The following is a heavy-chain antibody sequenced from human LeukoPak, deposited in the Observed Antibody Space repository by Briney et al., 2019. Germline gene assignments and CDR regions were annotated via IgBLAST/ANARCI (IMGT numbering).Heavy chain of an antibody. CDR3: AKDYGPLSSY. CDR1: GFTFSSYG. CDR2: ISGSGGST. J-gene: IGHJ4*02. Sequence: AGGSLRLSCAASGFTFSSYGMSWVRQAPGKGLEWISGISGSGGSTYYADSVKGQFTISRDNSKNTLYLQMNSLRAEDTAVYYCAKDYGPLSSYWGQGILVTVSS. D-gene: IGHD4-17*01. V-gene: IGHV3-23*01.